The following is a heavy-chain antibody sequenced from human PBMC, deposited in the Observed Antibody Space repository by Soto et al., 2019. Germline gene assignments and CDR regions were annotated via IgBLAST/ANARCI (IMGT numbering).Heavy chain of an antibody. J-gene: IGHJ4*02. CDR2: INYSGST. D-gene: IGHD3-22*01. Sequence: QVQLQESGPGLVKPSETLSLTCRVSGGSISSYYWSWLRQPPGKGLEWIGNINYSGSTNYNPSLKSRVTISVDTSKNQLSLKLSSVTAADTAVYYCARGGGSSGVWGQGTLVTVSS. CDR3: ARGGGSSGV. CDR1: GGSISSYY. V-gene: IGHV4-59*01.